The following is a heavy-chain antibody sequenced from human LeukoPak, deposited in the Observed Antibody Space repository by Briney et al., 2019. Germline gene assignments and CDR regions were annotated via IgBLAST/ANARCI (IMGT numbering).Heavy chain of an antibody. CDR2: IRYDGSNK. J-gene: IGHJ4*02. Sequence: PGGSLRLSCAASGFAFSSYGMHWVRQAPGKGLEWVAFIRYDGSNKYYADSVKGRFTISRDNSKNTLYLQMNSLRAEDTAVYYCATYHSSGWSDVDYWGQGTLVTVSS. CDR3: ATYHSSGWSDVDY. D-gene: IGHD6-19*01. CDR1: GFAFSSYG. V-gene: IGHV3-30*02.